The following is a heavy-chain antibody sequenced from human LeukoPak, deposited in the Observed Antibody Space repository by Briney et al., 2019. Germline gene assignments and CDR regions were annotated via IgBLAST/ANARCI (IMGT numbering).Heavy chain of an antibody. CDR2: INPNSGGT. Sequence: GASVKVSCTASGYTFTGYYMHWVRQAPGQGLEWMGWINPNSGGTNYAQKFQGRVTMTRDTSISTAYMELSRLRSDDTAVYYCARVRCSGGSCYTGFDYWGQGTLVTVSS. CDR1: GYTFTGYY. CDR3: ARVRCSGGSCYTGFDY. V-gene: IGHV1-2*02. D-gene: IGHD2-15*01. J-gene: IGHJ4*02.